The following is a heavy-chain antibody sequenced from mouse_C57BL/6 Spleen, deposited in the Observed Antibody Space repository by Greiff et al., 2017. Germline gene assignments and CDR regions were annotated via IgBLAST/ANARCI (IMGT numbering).Heavy chain of an antibody. V-gene: IGHV1-82*01. Sequence: VQLQQSGPELVKPGASVKISCKASGYAFSSSWMNWVKQRPGTGLEWIGRIYPGDGDTNYNGKFKGKATLTADKSSSTAYMQLSSLTSEDSAVXFCARSDSGGFADWGQGTLVTVSA. CDR2: IYPGDGDT. CDR1: GYAFSSSW. CDR3: ARSDSGGFAD. J-gene: IGHJ3*01.